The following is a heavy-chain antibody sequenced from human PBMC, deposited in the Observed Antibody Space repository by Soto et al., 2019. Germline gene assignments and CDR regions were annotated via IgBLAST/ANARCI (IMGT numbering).Heavy chain of an antibody. Sequence: QVQLVQSGPEVKKPGASVKVSCKASGYTFTNSGVNWVRQAPGQGLEWIEWISPYNGDTRYAQILQDRVTMTTDTSTSTAYMELRSLRSDDTAVYYCARDFDPWGQGTLVTVSS. CDR2: ISPYNGDT. V-gene: IGHV1-18*01. J-gene: IGHJ5*02. CDR3: ARDFDP. CDR1: GYTFTNSG.